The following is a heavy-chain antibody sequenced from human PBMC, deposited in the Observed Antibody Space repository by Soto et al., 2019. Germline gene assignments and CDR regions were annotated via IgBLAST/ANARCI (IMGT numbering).Heavy chain of an antibody. CDR1: GFTFSSYG. D-gene: IGHD4-17*01. CDR3: ARDGVLSTVTTPDLGGYFDY. V-gene: IGHV3-33*01. Sequence: QVQLVESGGGVVQPGRSLRLSCAASGFTFSSYGMHWVRQAPGKGLEWVAGIWYDGSNKYYADSVKGRFTISRDNYRKTLYLQMNSLRAEDTAVYYCARDGVLSTVTTPDLGGYFDYWGQGTLVTVSS. J-gene: IGHJ4*02. CDR2: IWYDGSNK.